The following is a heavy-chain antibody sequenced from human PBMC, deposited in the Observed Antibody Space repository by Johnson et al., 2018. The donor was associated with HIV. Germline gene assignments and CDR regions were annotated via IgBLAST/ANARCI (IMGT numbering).Heavy chain of an antibody. D-gene: IGHD3-22*01. CDR1: GSTFSDYY. J-gene: IGHJ3*02. CDR2: ISGSGGTI. CDR3: ARGYGGNYDSSGRKSGFDI. V-gene: IGHV3-11*04. Sequence: QVQLVESGGDLVKAGGSLRLSCAASGSTFSDYYMSWIRQAPGKGLEWVSYISGSGGTIYYADSVKGRFTISRDNAMNSVYLQMNSLRAEDTAVYYCARGYGGNYDSSGRKSGFDIWGQGTMVTVSS.